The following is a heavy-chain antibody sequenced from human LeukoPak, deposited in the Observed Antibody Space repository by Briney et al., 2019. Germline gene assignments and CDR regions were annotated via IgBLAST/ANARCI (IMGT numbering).Heavy chain of an antibody. CDR2: LYYSGHT. Sequence: SETLSLTCTVSGGSVSNHYWTWIRQPPGKGLEWIGHLYYSGHTNYNPSLKSRVIISVDTSKTQFFLKVTSVTAADTALYYCATGLGWLPDYWGQGTLVTVSS. CDR3: ATGLGWLPDY. CDR1: GGSVSNHY. J-gene: IGHJ4*02. V-gene: IGHV4-59*02. D-gene: IGHD5-12*01.